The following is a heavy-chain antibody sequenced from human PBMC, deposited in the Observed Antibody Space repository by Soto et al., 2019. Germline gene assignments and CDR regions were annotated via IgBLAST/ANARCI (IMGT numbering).Heavy chain of an antibody. CDR2: MNEDGSER. D-gene: IGHD4-4*01. CDR1: GFSFSSAW. Sequence: EVQLVESGGGLVQPGGSLRLSCAVSGFSFSSAWMTWIRQAPGKGLERVAIMNEDGSERYNVDSVKGRFTISRDNAKNALFLQMNSLRVEDTAVYFCARDRAYSRFDYWGQGSLVTVSS. CDR3: ARDRAYSRFDY. J-gene: IGHJ4*02. V-gene: IGHV3-7*03.